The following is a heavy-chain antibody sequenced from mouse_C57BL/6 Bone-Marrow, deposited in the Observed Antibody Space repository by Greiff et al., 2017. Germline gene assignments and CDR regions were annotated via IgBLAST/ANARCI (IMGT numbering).Heavy chain of an antibody. CDR1: GFTFSSYA. CDR3: TRDARTTARRRFAY. V-gene: IGHV5-9-1*02. Sequence: EVKLQESGEGLVKPGGSLKLSCAASGFTFSSYAMSWVRQTPEKRLEWVAYISSGGDYIYYADTVKGRFTISRDNARNTLYLQMSSLKSEDTAMYYCTRDARTTARRRFAYWGQGTLVTVSA. J-gene: IGHJ3*01. D-gene: IGHD1-2*01. CDR2: ISSGGDYI.